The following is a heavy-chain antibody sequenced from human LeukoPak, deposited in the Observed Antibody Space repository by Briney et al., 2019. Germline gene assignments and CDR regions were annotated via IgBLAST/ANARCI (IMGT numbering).Heavy chain of an antibody. J-gene: IGHJ4*02. CDR3: ASAAYCGGDCYQDLSPHTWGY. CDR2: IIPILGIA. CDR1: GGTFSSYA. Sequence: GASVKFSCKASGGTFSSYAISWVRQAPGQGLEWMGRIIPILGIANYAQKFQGRVTITADKSTSTAYMELSSLRSEDTAVYYCASAAYCGGDCYQDLSPHTWGYWGQGTLVTVSS. D-gene: IGHD2-21*02. V-gene: IGHV1-69*04.